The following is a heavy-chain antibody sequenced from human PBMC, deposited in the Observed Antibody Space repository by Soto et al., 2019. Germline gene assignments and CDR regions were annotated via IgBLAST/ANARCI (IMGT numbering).Heavy chain of an antibody. CDR1: GGSISSGGYY. D-gene: IGHD2-2*02. J-gene: IGHJ6*02. V-gene: IGHV4-31*03. CDR2: IYYSGST. Sequence: SETLSLTCTVSGGSISSGGYYWSWIRQHPGKGLEWIGYIYYSGSTYYNPSLKSRVTISVDTSKNQFSLKLSSVTAADTAVYYCARGSWGCSSTSCYTYYYGMDVWGQGTTVTVSS. CDR3: ARGSWGCSSTSCYTYYYGMDV.